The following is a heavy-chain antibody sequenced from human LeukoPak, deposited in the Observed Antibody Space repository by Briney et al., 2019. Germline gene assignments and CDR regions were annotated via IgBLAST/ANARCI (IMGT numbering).Heavy chain of an antibody. D-gene: IGHD6-19*01. CDR2: IYYSGST. Sequence: PSETLSLTCTVSGGSISSSSYYWGWIRQPPGKGLEWIGSIYYSGSTYYNPSLKSRVTISVDTSKNQFSLKLSSVTAADTAVYYCARALDAGSSGWYHYYYYYMDVWGKGTTVTVSS. CDR1: GGSISSSSYY. V-gene: IGHV4-39*07. CDR3: ARALDAGSSGWYHYYYYYMDV. J-gene: IGHJ6*03.